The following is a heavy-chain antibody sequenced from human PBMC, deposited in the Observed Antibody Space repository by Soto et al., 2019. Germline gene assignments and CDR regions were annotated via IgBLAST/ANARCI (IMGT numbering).Heavy chain of an antibody. D-gene: IGHD1-1*01. V-gene: IGHV3-21*01. CDR1: GFTFSSYS. Sequence: PGGSLRLSCAASGFTFSSYSMNWVRQAPRKGLEWVSSISSSSSYIYYADSVKGRFTISRDNAKNSLYLQMNSLRAEDTAVYYCARDWGTTGTPVYYMDVWGKGTTVTVSS. J-gene: IGHJ6*03. CDR3: ARDWGTTGTPVYYMDV. CDR2: ISSSSSYI.